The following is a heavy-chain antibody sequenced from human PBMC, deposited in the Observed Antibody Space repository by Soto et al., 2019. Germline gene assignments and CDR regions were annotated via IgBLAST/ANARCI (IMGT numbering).Heavy chain of an antibody. V-gene: IGHV4-4*02. J-gene: IGHJ6*02. Sequence: QVQLQASGPGLLKPSGTLALSCAVSGDSVSSSNWCTWVRQPPGKGLEWIGDIFHAGITNSKPSLQRRVTMTVDKSKNQFALELTAVTAADTAVYYCARYSASGLYYYFAMDVWGQGTTVAFSS. CDR1: GDSVSSSNW. CDR3: ARYSASGLYYYFAMDV. D-gene: IGHD6-13*01. CDR2: IFHAGIT.